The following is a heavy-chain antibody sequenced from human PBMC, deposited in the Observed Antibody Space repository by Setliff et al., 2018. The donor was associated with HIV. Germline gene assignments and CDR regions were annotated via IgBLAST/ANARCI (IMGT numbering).Heavy chain of an antibody. J-gene: IGHJ4*02. D-gene: IGHD5-18*01. CDR2: VSAYNGRT. CDR3: ARGRPDTGLSPIPDY. V-gene: IGHV1-18*01. Sequence: ASVKVSCKVSGDIFTKYGFSWVRQAPGQGPEWMGWVSAYNGRTDYAENFQGRLTLTTDTSTNTAFMELRSLTFDDTAVYYCARGRPDTGLSPIPDYWGQGTLVTVSS. CDR1: GDIFTKYG.